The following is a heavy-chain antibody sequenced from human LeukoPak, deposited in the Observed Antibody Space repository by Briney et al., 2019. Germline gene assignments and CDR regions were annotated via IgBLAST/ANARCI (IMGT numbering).Heavy chain of an antibody. J-gene: IGHJ4*02. CDR2: INNYGSTT. V-gene: IGHV3-74*01. D-gene: IGHD3-9*01. CDR1: GFTFSSYW. CDR3: ARVTEVYDILTGYYNRPYYFDY. Sequence: PGGSLTLSCAASGFTFSSYWMHWVRQAPGKGLVWVSRINNYGSTTTSAASVKGRFTISRDNAKNTLYLQMNSLSAEDTAVYYCARVTEVYDILTGYYNRPYYFDYWGQGTLVTVSS.